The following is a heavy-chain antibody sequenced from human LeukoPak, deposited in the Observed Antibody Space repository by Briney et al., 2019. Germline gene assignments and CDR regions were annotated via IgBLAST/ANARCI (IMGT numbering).Heavy chain of an antibody. CDR1: GFTFSSYA. Sequence: GGSLRLSCAASGFTFSSYAMSWVRQAPGKGLEWVSAISGSGGGTYYADSVKGRFTISRDNSRDTVYLQMNSLRAEDTALHFCAKTPDYYGSGSSSYIDCWGQGTLVSVSS. CDR2: ISGSGGGT. CDR3: AKTPDYYGSGSSSYIDC. J-gene: IGHJ4*02. V-gene: IGHV3-23*01. D-gene: IGHD3-10*01.